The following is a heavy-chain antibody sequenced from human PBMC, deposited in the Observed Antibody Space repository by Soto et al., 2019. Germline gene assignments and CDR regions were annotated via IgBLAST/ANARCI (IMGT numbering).Heavy chain of an antibody. CDR1: GYTFTSYG. V-gene: IGHV1-18*01. Sequence: SSVTFSCKASGYTFTSYGISWVRQAPGQGLEWMGWISAYNGNTNYAQKLQGRVTMTTDTSTSTAYMELRSLRSDDTAVYYCAIRLRMGRGLDYWGQGTLVTVSS. CDR2: ISAYNGNT. D-gene: IGHD3-16*01. J-gene: IGHJ4*02. CDR3: AIRLRMGRGLDY.